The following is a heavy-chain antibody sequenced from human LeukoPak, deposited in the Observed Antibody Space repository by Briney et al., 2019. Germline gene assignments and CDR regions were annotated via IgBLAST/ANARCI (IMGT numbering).Heavy chain of an antibody. D-gene: IGHD2-21*02. CDR3: ASDSHIMVVTATHRYFQH. CDR2: INPNSGGT. J-gene: IGHJ1*01. Sequence: ASVKVSFKASGYTFTGYYMHGVRQAPGQGREWMGRINPNSGGTNYAQKFQGRVTMTRHTSISTAYMAPSRLRSDDAPVSSFASDSHIMVVTATHRYFQHWGQGTQVTVSS. V-gene: IGHV1-2*06. CDR1: GYTFTGYY.